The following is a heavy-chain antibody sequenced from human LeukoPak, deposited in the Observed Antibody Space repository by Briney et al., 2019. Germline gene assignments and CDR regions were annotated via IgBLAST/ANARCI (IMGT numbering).Heavy chain of an antibody. D-gene: IGHD2-2*02. V-gene: IGHV4-39*01. J-gene: IGHJ6*03. Sequence: PSETLSLTCTVCGGSISSSSYYWGWIRQPPGKGLEWIGSIYYSGSTYYNPSLKSRVTISVDTSKNQFSLKLSSVTAADTAVYYCARPRLGPAAIRGGDYYYYMDVWGKGTTVTVSS. CDR3: ARPRLGPAAIRGGDYYYYMDV. CDR1: GGSISSSSYY. CDR2: IYYSGST.